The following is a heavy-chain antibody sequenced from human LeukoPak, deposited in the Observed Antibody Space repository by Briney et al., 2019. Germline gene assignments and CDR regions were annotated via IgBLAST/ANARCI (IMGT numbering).Heavy chain of an antibody. CDR2: INPSGGST. J-gene: IGHJ1*01. CDR1: GYTFTSYY. D-gene: IGHD4-17*01. V-gene: IGHV1-46*01. Sequence: ASVKVSCKASGYTFTSYYMHWVRQAPGQGLEWMGIINPSGGSTSYAQKFQGRVTMTRDTSTSTVYMELSSLRSEDTTVYYCARAPWSTVTTAYFQHWGQGTLVTVSS. CDR3: ARAPWSTVTTAYFQH.